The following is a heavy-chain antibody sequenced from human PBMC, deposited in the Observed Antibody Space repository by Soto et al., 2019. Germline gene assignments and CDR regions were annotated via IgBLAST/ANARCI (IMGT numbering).Heavy chain of an antibody. CDR2: IKQDGSEK. CDR1: GFTLSTFW. CDR3: TTDTYYYGSGSTHYGMDV. Sequence: PGGSLRLSCAASGFTLSTFWMNRARQAPGKRLEWVANIKQDGSEKYYVDSVKGRFTISRDNAKNSLYLQMNSLKTEDTAVYYCTTDTYYYGSGSTHYGMDVWGQGTTVTVSS. D-gene: IGHD3-10*01. V-gene: IGHV3-7*03. J-gene: IGHJ6*02.